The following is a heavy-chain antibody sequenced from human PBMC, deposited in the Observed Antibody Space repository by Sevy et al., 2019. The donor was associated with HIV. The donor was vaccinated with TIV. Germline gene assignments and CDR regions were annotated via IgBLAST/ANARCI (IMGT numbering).Heavy chain of an antibody. Sequence: ASVKVSCKASGYTFISYRISWVRQAPGQGLEWMGWISAYNGNTNYAQKLQGRVTMTTDTSTSTAYVELRSLRSDDTAIYYCARDLGGYGGNSIDYWGQGTLVTVSS. D-gene: IGHD2-21*02. V-gene: IGHV1-18*01. CDR1: GYTFISYR. CDR2: ISAYNGNT. J-gene: IGHJ4*02. CDR3: ARDLGGYGGNSIDY.